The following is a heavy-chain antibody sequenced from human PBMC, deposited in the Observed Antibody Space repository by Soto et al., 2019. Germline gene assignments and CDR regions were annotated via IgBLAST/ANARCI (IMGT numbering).Heavy chain of an antibody. D-gene: IGHD6-19*01. J-gene: IGHJ6*02. CDR2: IVVGSGNT. Sequence: ASVKVSCKASGFTFTSSAVQWVRQARGQRLEWIGWIVVGSGNTNYAQKFQERVTITRDMSTSTAHMELSSLRSEDTAVYYCAADPGIAVAGYYHYYGMDVSGPGTQVTVFS. V-gene: IGHV1-58*01. CDR1: GFTFTSSA. CDR3: AADPGIAVAGYYHYYGMDV.